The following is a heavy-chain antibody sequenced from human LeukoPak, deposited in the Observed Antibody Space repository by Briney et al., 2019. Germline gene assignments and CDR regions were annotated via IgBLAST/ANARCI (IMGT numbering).Heavy chain of an antibody. J-gene: IGHJ6*03. Sequence: SETLSLTCTVYGGSFSGYYWSWIRQPPGKGLEWIGEINHSGSTNYNPSLKSRVTISVDTSKNQFSLKLSSVTAADTAVYYCARRRFLEWPRLNYYYYMDVWGKGTTVTVSS. V-gene: IGHV4-34*01. D-gene: IGHD3-3*01. CDR1: GGSFSGYY. CDR3: ARRRFLEWPRLNYYYYMDV. CDR2: INHSGST.